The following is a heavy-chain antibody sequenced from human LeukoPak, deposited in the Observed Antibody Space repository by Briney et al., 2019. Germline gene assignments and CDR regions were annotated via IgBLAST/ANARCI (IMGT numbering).Heavy chain of an antibody. D-gene: IGHD3-22*01. J-gene: IGHJ4*02. Sequence: ASVKVSCKASGYTFTSYGISWVRQAPGQGLEWMGWISAYNGNTNYAQRLQGRVTMTTDTSTSTAYVELRSLRSDDTAVYYCARVPYYYDSSGSIDYWGQGTLVTVSS. V-gene: IGHV1-18*01. CDR3: ARVPYYYDSSGSIDY. CDR1: GYTFTSYG. CDR2: ISAYNGNT.